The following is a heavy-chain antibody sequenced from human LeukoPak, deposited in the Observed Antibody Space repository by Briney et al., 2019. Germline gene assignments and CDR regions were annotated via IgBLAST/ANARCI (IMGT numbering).Heavy chain of an antibody. CDR2: VYYSGST. CDR1: GDSISSSNYSISSTNYY. J-gene: IGHJ5*02. Sequence: SETLSLTCNVSGDSISSSNYSISSTNYYWGWIRQPPGKGLEWIGSVYYSGSTYYNPSLNSRVTISVDTSKNHFSLKLSSVTAADTAVYYCARDRFLYNSGDQGFDPWGQGILVTVSS. CDR3: ARDRFLYNSGDQGFDP. D-gene: IGHD3-22*01. V-gene: IGHV4-39*07.